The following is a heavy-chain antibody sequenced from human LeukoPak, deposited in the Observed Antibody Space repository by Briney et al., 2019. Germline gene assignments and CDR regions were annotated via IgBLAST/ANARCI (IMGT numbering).Heavy chain of an antibody. D-gene: IGHD6-13*01. V-gene: IGHV1-46*01. J-gene: IGHJ3*02. CDR3: ARTQGYSSSWYGRIEPHDAFDI. Sequence: ASVKVSCKASGYTFTSYYMHWVRQAPGQGLEWMGIINPIGGSTSYAQKFQGRVTMTRDTSTSTVYMELSSLRSEDTAVYYCARTQGYSSSWYGRIEPHDAFDIWGQGTMVTVSS. CDR2: INPIGGST. CDR1: GYTFTSYY.